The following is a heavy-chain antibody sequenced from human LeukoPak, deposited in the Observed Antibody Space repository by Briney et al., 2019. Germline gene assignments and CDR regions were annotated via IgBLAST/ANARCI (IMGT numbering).Heavy chain of an antibody. CDR2: IRWNSGSI. V-gene: IGHV3-9*03. CDR1: GFTFDDYA. J-gene: IGHJ3*02. D-gene: IGHD5-18*01. CDR3: AKDKSYSAFDAFDI. Sequence: GGSLRLSCAASGFTFDDYAMHWVRQAPGKGLEWVSGIRWNSGSIGYADSVKGRFAISRDNAKNSLYLQMNSLRAEDMALYYCAKDKSYSAFDAFDIWGQGTMVTVSS.